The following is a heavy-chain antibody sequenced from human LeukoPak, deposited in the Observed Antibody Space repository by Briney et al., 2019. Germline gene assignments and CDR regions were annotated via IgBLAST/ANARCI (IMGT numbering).Heavy chain of an antibody. D-gene: IGHD5-24*01. Sequence: SETLSLTCAVSGYSISSGYYWGWIRQPPGKGLEGIGSIYHSGSTYYNPSLKSRVTISADTSTNQFSLKLSSVTAADTAVYYCAREGMSRDGYNYARPWGQGTLVTVSS. CDR1: GYSISSGYY. CDR3: AREGMSRDGYNYARP. J-gene: IGHJ5*02. V-gene: IGHV4-38-2*02. CDR2: IYHSGST.